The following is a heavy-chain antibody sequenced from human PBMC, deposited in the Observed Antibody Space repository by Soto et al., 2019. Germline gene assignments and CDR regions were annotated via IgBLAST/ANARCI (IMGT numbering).Heavy chain of an antibody. CDR1: GGSFSGYY. CDR3: ARLRLVITMVRGVTRYPFDY. J-gene: IGHJ4*02. Sequence: LTCAVYGGSFSGYYWSWIRQPPGKGLEWIGEINHSGSTNYNPSLKSRVTISVDTSKNQFSLKLSSVTAADTAVYYCARLRLVITMVRGVTRYPFDYWGQGTLVTVSS. V-gene: IGHV4-34*01. D-gene: IGHD3-10*01. CDR2: INHSGST.